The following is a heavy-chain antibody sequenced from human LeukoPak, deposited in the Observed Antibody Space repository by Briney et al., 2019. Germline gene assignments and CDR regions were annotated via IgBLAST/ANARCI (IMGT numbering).Heavy chain of an antibody. J-gene: IGHJ4*02. Sequence: GKSLRLSCAASGFTFSDYGMHWLRQARGKGLEWVAVISWNGGEEHYGNSVRGRFTISRDNSKNMVYLQMNSLRVEDTAVYYCAKEQCYTGWLTTGHWGQGALVTVSS. CDR2: ISWNGGEE. CDR1: GFTFSDYG. D-gene: IGHD6-19*01. V-gene: IGHV3-30*18. CDR3: AKEQCYTGWLTTGH.